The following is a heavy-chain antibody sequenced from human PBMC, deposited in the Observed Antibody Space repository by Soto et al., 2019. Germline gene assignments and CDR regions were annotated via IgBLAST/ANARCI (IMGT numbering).Heavy chain of an antibody. CDR1: GYSFTSYW. D-gene: IGHD4-17*01. Sequence: GESLKISCKGSGYSFTSYWIGWVRQMPGKGLEWMGIIYPGDSDPRYSPSFQGQVTTSADKSISTAYLQWSSLKASDTAMYYCARTYYGDYRINAFDIWGQGTMVTVSS. V-gene: IGHV5-51*01. CDR3: ARTYYGDYRINAFDI. CDR2: IYPGDSDP. J-gene: IGHJ3*02.